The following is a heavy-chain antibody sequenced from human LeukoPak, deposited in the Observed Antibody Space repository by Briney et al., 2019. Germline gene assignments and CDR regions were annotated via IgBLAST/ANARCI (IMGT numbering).Heavy chain of an antibody. CDR1: GGSFSGYY. Sequence: SETLSLTCAVYGGSFSGYYWSWIRQPPGKGLEWIGNMYHDGKTYYNPSLKSRVTLSIDTSKNQISLKLSSVTAADTAVYYCTSLRDGCNTWWYFHLWGRGTLVSVSS. CDR3: TSLRDGCNTWWYFHL. D-gene: IGHD5-24*01. J-gene: IGHJ2*01. CDR2: MYHDGKT. V-gene: IGHV4-34*03.